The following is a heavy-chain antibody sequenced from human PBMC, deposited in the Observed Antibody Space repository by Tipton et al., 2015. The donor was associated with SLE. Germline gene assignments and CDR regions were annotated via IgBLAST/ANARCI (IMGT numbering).Heavy chain of an antibody. Sequence: SLRLSCSASGFISSNYAMSWVRQAPGKGLEWVSVIYYTGGTFYADSVKGRFTISRDNSKNTLYLQVDSLRVDDTAVYYCAKDHAEGESSGYFDSWGQGTLVTVSS. V-gene: IGHV3-23*03. D-gene: IGHD3-10*01. J-gene: IGHJ4*02. CDR2: IYYTGGT. CDR1: GFISSNYA. CDR3: AKDHAEGESSGYFDS.